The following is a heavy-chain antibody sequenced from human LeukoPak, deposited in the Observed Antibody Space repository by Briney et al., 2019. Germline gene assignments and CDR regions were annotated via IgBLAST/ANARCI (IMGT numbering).Heavy chain of an antibody. CDR1: GYTLTELS. V-gene: IGHV1-69*13. CDR3: ATIPVTEGY. CDR2: IIPIFGTA. Sequence: SVKVSCKVSGYTLTELSMHWVRQAPGQGLEWMGGIIPIFGTANYAQKFQGRVTITADESTSTAYMELSSLRSEDTAVYYCATIPVTEGYWGQGTLVTVSS. J-gene: IGHJ4*02. D-gene: IGHD4-17*01.